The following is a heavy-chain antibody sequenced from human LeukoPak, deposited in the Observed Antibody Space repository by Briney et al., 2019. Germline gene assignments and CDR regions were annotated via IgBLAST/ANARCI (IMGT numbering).Heavy chain of an antibody. V-gene: IGHV3-15*07. D-gene: IGHD1-26*01. Sequence: GGSLRLSCAASGFTFSNAWMNWVRQAPGKGLEWVGRIKSKTDGGTTDYAAPVKGRFTISRDDSKNTLYLQMNSLKTEDTAVYYCTTDPRGSYYPPWFDPWGQGTLVTVSS. J-gene: IGHJ5*02. CDR2: IKSKTDGGTT. CDR1: GFTFSNAW. CDR3: TTDPRGSYYPPWFDP.